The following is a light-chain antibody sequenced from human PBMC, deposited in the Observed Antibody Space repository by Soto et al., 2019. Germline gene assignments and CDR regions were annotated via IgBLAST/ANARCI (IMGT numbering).Light chain of an antibody. CDR2: AAS. V-gene: IGKV1-39*01. CDR1: QSIGSY. Sequence: DIQMTQSPSSLSASVGDRVIITGRASQSIGSYLNWYQQEPGKAPNLLIYAASSLQSGVPSRFSGSGSGTDFTLTISSLQPEDFATYYCQQANSFPITFGQGTRLEIK. CDR3: QQANSFPIT. J-gene: IGKJ5*01.